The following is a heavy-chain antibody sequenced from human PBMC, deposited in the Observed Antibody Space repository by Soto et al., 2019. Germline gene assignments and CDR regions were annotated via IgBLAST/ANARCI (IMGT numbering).Heavy chain of an antibody. J-gene: IGHJ4*02. CDR2: IYYSGST. CDR1: GGSVSSGSYY. Sequence: PSETLSLTCTVSGGSVSSGSYYWTWIRQPPGKGLEWIGYIYYSGSTNYNPSFKSRVTISVDTSRNQFSLKLSSVTAADTAVYYCARGYSSAWSRFDYWGQGTLVTVYS. V-gene: IGHV4-61*01. CDR3: ARGYSSAWSRFDY. D-gene: IGHD6-19*01.